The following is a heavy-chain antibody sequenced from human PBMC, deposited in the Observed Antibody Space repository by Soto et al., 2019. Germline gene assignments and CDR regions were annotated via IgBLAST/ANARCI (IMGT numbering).Heavy chain of an antibody. V-gene: IGHV3-30-3*01. J-gene: IGHJ4*02. CDR3: ARGRRDLDY. CDR1: GFTFSSYA. CDR2: ISYDGSNK. Sequence: QVQLVESGGGVVQPGRSLRLSCAASGFTFSSYAMHWVRQAPGKGLEWVAVISYDGSNKYYAESVKGRFTISRDNSKNTLYLQMNSLRAEDTAVYYCARGRRDLDYWGQGTLVTVSS.